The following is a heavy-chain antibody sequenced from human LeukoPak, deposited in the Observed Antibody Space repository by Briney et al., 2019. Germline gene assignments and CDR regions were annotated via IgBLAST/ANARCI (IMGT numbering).Heavy chain of an antibody. J-gene: IGHJ5*02. D-gene: IGHD3-10*01. CDR2: FDPEDGET. CDR1: GYTLTELS. V-gene: IGHV1-24*01. Sequence: ASVKVSCKVSGYTLTELSMHWVRQAPGKGLEWMGGFDPEDGETIYAQKFQGRVTMTEDTSTDTAYMELSSLRSEDTAVYYCARDAITMVRGVIRQNWFDPWGQGTLVTVSS. CDR3: ARDAITMVRGVIRQNWFDP.